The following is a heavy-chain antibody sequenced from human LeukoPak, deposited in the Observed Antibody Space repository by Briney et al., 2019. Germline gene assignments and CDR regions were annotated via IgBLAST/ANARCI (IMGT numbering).Heavy chain of an antibody. D-gene: IGHD3-22*01. CDR1: GGSISSSSYY. Sequence: PSETLSLTCTVSGGSISSSSYYWGWIRQPPGKGLEWIGSIYYSGSTYYNPSLKSRVTISVDTSKNQFSLKLSSVTAADTAVYYCARDPPYYYDSSGYYARGKSFDIWGQGTMVTVSS. CDR3: ARDPPYYYDSSGYYARGKSFDI. J-gene: IGHJ3*02. CDR2: IYYSGST. V-gene: IGHV4-39*07.